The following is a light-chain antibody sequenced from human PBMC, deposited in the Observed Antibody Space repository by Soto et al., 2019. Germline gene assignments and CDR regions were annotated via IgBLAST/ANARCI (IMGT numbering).Light chain of an antibody. Sequence: EIVMTQSPATLSVSLGERATLSCRASQSVSSNLAWYKQKPGQPPSLLIYGASARATGIPARFSGSGSGTECTLTISSLHSEDFAVYDCQHYNNWPFTLSQGTKLEIK. CDR1: QSVSSN. CDR3: QHYNNWPFT. CDR2: GAS. V-gene: IGKV3-15*01. J-gene: IGKJ2*01.